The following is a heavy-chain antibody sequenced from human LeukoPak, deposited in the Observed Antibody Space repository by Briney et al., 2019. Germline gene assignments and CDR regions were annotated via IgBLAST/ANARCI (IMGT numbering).Heavy chain of an antibody. J-gene: IGHJ3*02. Sequence: SETLSLTCAVSGGSISSGGYSWSWIRQPPGKGLEWIGYIYHSGSTYYNPSLKSRVTISVDRSKNQFSLKLSSVTAADTAVYYCARGVYCSGGSCWGRAFDIWGQGTMVTVSS. D-gene: IGHD2-15*01. CDR2: IYHSGST. CDR3: ARGVYCSGGSCWGRAFDI. CDR1: GGSISSGGYS. V-gene: IGHV4-30-2*01.